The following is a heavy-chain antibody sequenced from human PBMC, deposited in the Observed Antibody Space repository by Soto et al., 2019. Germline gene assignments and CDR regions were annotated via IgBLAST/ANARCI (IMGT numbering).Heavy chain of an antibody. CDR2: IDPSDAYT. CDR1: GYSFSSYW. D-gene: IGHD6-13*01. CDR3: ARLRQQLVFDAHGMDV. Sequence: GESLKISCKGFGYSFSSYWISWVRQMPGKGLEWMGRIDPSDAYTNYSPSFQGHVTISTDKSISTAYLQWSSLRASDTAMYYCARLRQQLVFDAHGMDVWGQGTTVTVSS. J-gene: IGHJ6*02. V-gene: IGHV5-10-1*01.